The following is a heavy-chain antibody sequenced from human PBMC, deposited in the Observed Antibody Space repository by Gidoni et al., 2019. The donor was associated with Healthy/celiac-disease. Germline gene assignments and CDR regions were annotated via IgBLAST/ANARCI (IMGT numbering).Heavy chain of an antibody. CDR1: GGSFGGYS. J-gene: IGHJ3*02. Sequence: QVQLQQWGAGLLTPSETLSLTFAVYGGSFGGYSWGWIRQPPGKGLEWIGEITHSGSTNYTPSLKSRVTISGDTSKNQFSLKLSSVTAADTAVYYCARRPYLPYYYDSSGRRDAFDIWGQGTMVTVSS. D-gene: IGHD3-22*01. V-gene: IGHV4-34*01. CDR3: ARRPYLPYYYDSSGRRDAFDI. CDR2: ITHSGST.